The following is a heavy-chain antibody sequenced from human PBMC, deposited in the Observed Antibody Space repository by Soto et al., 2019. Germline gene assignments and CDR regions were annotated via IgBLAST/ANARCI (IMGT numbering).Heavy chain of an antibody. V-gene: IGHV4-59*01. D-gene: IGHD3-10*01. J-gene: IGHJ6*02. CDR3: ARGDYGSGSYYKGGYYGMDV. CDR2: IYYSGST. Sequence: SETLSLTCTVSGGSISTYYWSWIRQPPGKGLEWIGYIYYSGSTNYNPSLKSRVTISVDTSKNQFSLKLSSVTAADTAVYYCARGDYGSGSYYKGGYYGMDVWGQGTTVTVSS. CDR1: GGSISTYY.